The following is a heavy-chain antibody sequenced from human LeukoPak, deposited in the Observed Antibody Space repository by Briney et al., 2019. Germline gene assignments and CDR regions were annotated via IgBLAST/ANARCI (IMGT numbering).Heavy chain of an antibody. J-gene: IGHJ6*02. D-gene: IGHD6-13*01. CDR1: GFIVSSNY. V-gene: IGHV3-66*01. CDR3: ASSSWSLGMDV. Sequence: GGSLRLSCAASGFIVSSNYMSWVRQAPGKGLEWVSVIYSGGTTYYADSVKGRFTISRDSSKNTLYLQMNSLRAEDTAVYYCASSSWSLGMDVWGQGTTVTVSS. CDR2: IYSGGTT.